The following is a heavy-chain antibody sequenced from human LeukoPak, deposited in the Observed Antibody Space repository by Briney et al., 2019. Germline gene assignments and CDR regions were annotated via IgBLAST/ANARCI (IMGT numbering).Heavy chain of an antibody. CDR1: GFTFSKYG. D-gene: IGHD3-16*01. CDR3: ARDTQTYYDYVWGSPPLDY. J-gene: IGHJ4*02. V-gene: IGHV3-33*01. CDR2: IWYDGSNK. Sequence: PGGSLRLSCAASGFTFSKYGMHWVRQAPGKGLEWVAVIWYDGSNKYYADSVKGRFTISRDNSKNTLYLQMNSLRAEDTAVYYCARDTQTYYDYVWGSPPLDYWGQGTLVTVSS.